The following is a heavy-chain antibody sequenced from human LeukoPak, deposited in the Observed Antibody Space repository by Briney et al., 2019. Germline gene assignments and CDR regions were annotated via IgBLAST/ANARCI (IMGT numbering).Heavy chain of an antibody. Sequence: GGALRLSCAASGFSFSSYAMHWVRQAPGKGLEWVAAIPNDGSKTYYADSVKGRFTISRDNSKNTLYLQMNSLRTEDTAVYYCANERGYNYGYSFDYWGQGTLVTVSS. J-gene: IGHJ4*02. D-gene: IGHD5-18*01. CDR3: ANERGYNYGYSFDY. CDR2: IPNDGSKT. V-gene: IGHV3-30-3*02. CDR1: GFSFSSYA.